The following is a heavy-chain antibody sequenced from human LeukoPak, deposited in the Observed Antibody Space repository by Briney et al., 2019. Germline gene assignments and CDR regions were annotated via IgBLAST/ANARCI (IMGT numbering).Heavy chain of an antibody. CDR3: ARDPNTLKYCSGGSCSGFYYGMDV. CDR1: GFTFDDYG. J-gene: IGHJ6*02. V-gene: IGHV3-20*01. D-gene: IGHD2-15*01. CDR2: INWNGGST. Sequence: GGSLRLSCAASGFTFDDYGMSWVRQAPGKGLEWVSGINWNGGSTVYADSVKSRFTISRDNAKTSLYLQMNSLRAEDTALYHCARDPNTLKYCSGGSCSGFYYGMDVWGQGTTVTVSS.